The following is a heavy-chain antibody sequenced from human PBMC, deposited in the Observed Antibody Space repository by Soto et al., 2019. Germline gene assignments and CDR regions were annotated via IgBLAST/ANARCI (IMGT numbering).Heavy chain of an antibody. Sequence: PSETLSLTCTVSCGSISSGDYYWSWIREPRGKGLEWIGYIYYSGSTYYNPSLKSRVTISVDTSKNQFSMKLSSVTAADTAVYYCARAWLQLYYYGMDVWGQGTTVTISS. CDR2: IYYSGST. CDR1: CGSISSGDYY. V-gene: IGHV4-30-4*01. D-gene: IGHD5-12*01. J-gene: IGHJ6*02. CDR3: ARAWLQLYYYGMDV.